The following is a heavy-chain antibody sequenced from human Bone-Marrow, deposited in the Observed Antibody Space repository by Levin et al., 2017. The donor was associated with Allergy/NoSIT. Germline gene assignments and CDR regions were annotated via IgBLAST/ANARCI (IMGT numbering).Heavy chain of an antibody. D-gene: IGHD3-3*01. CDR1: GFTFGNSG. CDR2: ISPGGDST. Sequence: GGSLRLSCAASGFTFGNSGMSWVRQAPGKGPEWVSAISPGGDSTYYVDSVKGRFTISRDSSKNTLYLQMNSLRADDTAVYYCARKVGSAYSNWFFDLWGRGTLVSVSS. V-gene: IGHV3-23*01. J-gene: IGHJ2*01. CDR3: ARKVGSAYSNWFFDL.